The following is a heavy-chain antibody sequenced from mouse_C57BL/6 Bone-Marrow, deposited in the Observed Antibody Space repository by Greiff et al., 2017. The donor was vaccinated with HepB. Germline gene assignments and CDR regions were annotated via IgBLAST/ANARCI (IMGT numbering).Heavy chain of an antibody. CDR3: TYYYGSSYGYWYFDV. CDR1: GFNIKDDY. V-gene: IGHV14-4*01. J-gene: IGHJ1*03. D-gene: IGHD1-1*01. Sequence: EVKLVESGAELVRPGASVKLSCTASGFNIKDDYMHWVKQRPEQGLEWIGWIDPENGDTEYASKFQGKATITADTSSNTAYLQLSSLTSEDTAVYYCTYYYGSSYGYWYFDVWGTGTTVTVSS. CDR2: IDPENGDT.